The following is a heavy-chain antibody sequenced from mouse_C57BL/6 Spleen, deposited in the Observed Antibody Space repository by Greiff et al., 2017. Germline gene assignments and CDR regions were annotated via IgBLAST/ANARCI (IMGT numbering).Heavy chain of an antibody. J-gene: IGHJ4*01. CDR3: ARGSYDYYAMDY. D-gene: IGHD6-5*01. CDR1: GYTFTSYW. CDR2: IDPSDSYT. Sequence: VQLQQPGAELVMPGASVKLSCKASGYTFTSYWMHWVKQRPGQGLEWIGEIDPSDSYTNYNQKFKGKSTLTVDKSSSTAYMQLSSLTSEDSAVYYCARGSYDYYAMDYWGQGTSVTVSS. V-gene: IGHV1-69*01.